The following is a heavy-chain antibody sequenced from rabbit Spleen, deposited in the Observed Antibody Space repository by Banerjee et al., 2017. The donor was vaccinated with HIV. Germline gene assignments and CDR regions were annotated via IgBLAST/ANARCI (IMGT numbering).Heavy chain of an antibody. CDR2: IDAGSSGFT. Sequence: QSLEESGGDLVKPGASLTLTCKASGVSFSSSSYMCWVRQAPGKGLEWIACIDAGSSGFTYFASWAKGRFTCSKTSSTTATLQMTRLTVADTATYFCARDSGTSFSSYGMDLWGPGTLVTVS. D-gene: IGHD8-1*01. CDR3: ARDSGTSFSSYGMDL. J-gene: IGHJ6*01. CDR1: GVSFSSSSY. V-gene: IGHV1S40*01.